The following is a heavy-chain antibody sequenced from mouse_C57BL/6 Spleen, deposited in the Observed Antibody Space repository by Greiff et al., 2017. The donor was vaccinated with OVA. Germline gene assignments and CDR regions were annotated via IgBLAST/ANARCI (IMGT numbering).Heavy chain of an antibody. D-gene: IGHD3-2*02. CDR2: IDPETGGT. J-gene: IGHJ2*01. Sequence: QVQLQQSGAELVRPGASVTLSCKASGYTFTDYAMHWVKQTPVHGLEWIGAIDPETGGTAYNQKFKGKAILTADKSSSTAYMELRSLTSEDSAVYYSTVTAHDFDYWGQGTTLTVSS. CDR1: GYTFTDYA. V-gene: IGHV1-15*01. CDR3: TVTAHDFDY.